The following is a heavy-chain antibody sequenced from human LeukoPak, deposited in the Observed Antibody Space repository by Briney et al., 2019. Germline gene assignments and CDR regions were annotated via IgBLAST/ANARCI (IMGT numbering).Heavy chain of an antibody. D-gene: IGHD2-21*02. Sequence: GGSLRLSCGASGFTFSSYSMKWVRQAPGEGLEWVSYISSSSSSIYYADSVQGRFTISRDNAKNLLYLQMNSLRAEDTALYYCARSPNCGGGCFWGQGTLVTVSS. CDR2: ISSSSSSI. J-gene: IGHJ4*02. V-gene: IGHV3-21*01. CDR1: GFTFSSYS. CDR3: ARSPNCGGGCF.